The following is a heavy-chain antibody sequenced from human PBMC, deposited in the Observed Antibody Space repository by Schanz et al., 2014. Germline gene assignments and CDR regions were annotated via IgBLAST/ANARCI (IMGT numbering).Heavy chain of an antibody. D-gene: IGHD2-15*01. J-gene: IGHJ1*01. CDR2: IIPVLGIT. CDR3: LRDAYRSDGYSGLGEGRLGSTAGVAYF. V-gene: IGHV1-69*04. Sequence: TFRNYAIHWVRQAPGQGLEWMGRIIPVLGITNYAQKFQGRVSITADRSTKTVEVELSSLRSEDKGVHFCLRDAYRSDGYSGLGEGRLGSTAGVAYF. CDR1: TFRNYA.